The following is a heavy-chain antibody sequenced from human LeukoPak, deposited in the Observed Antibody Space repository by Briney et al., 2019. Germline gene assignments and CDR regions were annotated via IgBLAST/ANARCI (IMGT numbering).Heavy chain of an antibody. CDR1: GFTVSSNY. J-gene: IGHJ4*02. CDR2: IYSGGST. V-gene: IGHV3-53*05. D-gene: IGHD1-26*01. CDR3: ANNFRHSGSYYGFDY. Sequence: GGSLRLSCAASGFTVSSNYMSWVRQAPGKGLEWVSVIYSGGSTYYADSVKGRFTISRDNSKNTLYLQMNSLRAEDTAVYYCANNFRHSGSYYGFDYWGQGALVTVSS.